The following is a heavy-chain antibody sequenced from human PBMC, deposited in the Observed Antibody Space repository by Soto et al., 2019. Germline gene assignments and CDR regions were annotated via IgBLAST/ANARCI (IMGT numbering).Heavy chain of an antibody. D-gene: IGHD3-16*01. CDR3: SEVQMGAHRQSGSTP. V-gene: IGHV4-39*02. CDR2: ISYNGST. J-gene: IGHJ5*02. CDR1: GGSINSNSYF. Sequence: SETLSLTCIVSGGSINSNSYFWAWIRQPPGEGLAWIASISYNGSTHYNPSLRSRVTISIDTATNHFSLTLRSVTAADTAVYYCSEVQMGAHRQSGSTPGGQGTLSPSPQ.